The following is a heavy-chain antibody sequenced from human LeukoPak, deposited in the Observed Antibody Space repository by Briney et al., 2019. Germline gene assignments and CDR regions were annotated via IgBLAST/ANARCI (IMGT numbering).Heavy chain of an antibody. CDR2: ISGSGGST. Sequence: PGGSLRLSCAASGFTFSNYGMAWFRQAPGKGLEWVSTISGSGGSTYYADSVKGRFTISRDNSKNTLYAQMNSLRAEDTAVYYCAKGRDADWGQGTLVTVSS. CDR1: GFTFSNYG. J-gene: IGHJ4*02. CDR3: AKGRDAD. V-gene: IGHV3-23*01. D-gene: IGHD6-25*01.